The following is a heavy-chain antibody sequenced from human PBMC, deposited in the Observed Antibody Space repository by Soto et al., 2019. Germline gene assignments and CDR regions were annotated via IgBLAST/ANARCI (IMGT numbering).Heavy chain of an antibody. J-gene: IGHJ5*02. CDR1: GFTFSSYS. D-gene: IGHD6-13*01. CDR2: ISSSSSYI. CDR3: AREYSSSWYVNNWFDP. Sequence: EVQLVESGGGLVKPGGSLRLSCAASGFTFSSYSMNWVRQAPGKGLEWVSSISSSSSYIYYADSVKGRFTISRDNAKNSLYLQMNSLRAEDTAVYYCAREYSSSWYVNNWFDPWGQGTLVTVSS. V-gene: IGHV3-21*01.